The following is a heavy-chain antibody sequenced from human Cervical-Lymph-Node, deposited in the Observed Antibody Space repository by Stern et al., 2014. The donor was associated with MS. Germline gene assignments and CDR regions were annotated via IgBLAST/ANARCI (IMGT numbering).Heavy chain of an antibody. Sequence: QLQLQESGPGLVKPSQTLSLTCTVSGDSIDSGGFHLTWLRPHPGKGLEWIGYITDSGTTSYNPSLKSRVSISLDTSKNQFSLKLTSVTAADTAMYFCARDSPYGVRGAYWGQGTLVTVSS. D-gene: IGHD4-17*01. V-gene: IGHV4-31*03. J-gene: IGHJ4*02. CDR1: GDSIDSGGFH. CDR3: ARDSPYGVRGAY. CDR2: ITDSGTT.